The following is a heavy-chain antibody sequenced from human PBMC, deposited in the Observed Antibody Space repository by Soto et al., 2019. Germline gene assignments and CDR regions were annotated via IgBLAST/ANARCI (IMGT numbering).Heavy chain of an antibody. D-gene: IGHD6-6*01. CDR2: ISGSGGST. CDR3: AKETSIAPHAAYDY. CDR1: GFTFSSYA. Sequence: GGSLRLSCAASGFTFSSYAMSWVRQAPGKGLEWVSAISGSGGSTYHADSVKGRFTISRDNSKNTLYLQMNSLRAEDTAVYYCAKETSIAPHAAYDYWGQGTLVTVSS. V-gene: IGHV3-23*01. J-gene: IGHJ4*02.